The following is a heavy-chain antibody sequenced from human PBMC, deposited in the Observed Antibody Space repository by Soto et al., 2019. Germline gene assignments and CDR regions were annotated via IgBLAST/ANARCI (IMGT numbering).Heavy chain of an antibody. J-gene: IGHJ6*02. V-gene: IGHV3-13*05. D-gene: IGHD2-2*02. CDR3: ARAYTGRLPRRADYYYAMDV. CDR2: IGAARDP. Sequence: LRLSCATSGFTFSNFDMHWVRQVPGKGLEWVSAIGAARDPYYLGSVKGRFTISRENAKNSVYLQMNELRAGDSAVYYCARAYTGRLPRRADYYYAMDVWGQGTKVTVSS. CDR1: GFTFSNFD.